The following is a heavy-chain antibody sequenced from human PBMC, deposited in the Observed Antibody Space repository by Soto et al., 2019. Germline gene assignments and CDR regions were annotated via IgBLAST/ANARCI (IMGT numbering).Heavy chain of an antibody. CDR2: IINHGGSA. Sequence: GGYLRLSCAASGFTFSNSSMNWVRQAPGKGLEWVSCIINHGGSASNEDSMQGRFIITRDNSINTVYLKMNSLRAEDRAIYYCVRDLSDWSSHASFDFWGRGTMVTVSS. CDR1: GFTFSNSS. D-gene: IGHD2-21*02. J-gene: IGHJ3*01. CDR3: VRDLSDWSSHASFDF. V-gene: IGHV3-23*01.